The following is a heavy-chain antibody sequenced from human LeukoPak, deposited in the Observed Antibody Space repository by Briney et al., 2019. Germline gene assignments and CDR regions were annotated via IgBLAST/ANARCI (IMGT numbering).Heavy chain of an antibody. Sequence: GASVKVSCKASGYTFTGYYMHWVRQAPGQGLEWMGWINPNSGGTNYAQKFQGRDTMTRDTSISTAYMELSRLRSDDTAVYYCARKSHLTGTNQPWGQGTLVTVSS. D-gene: IGHD1-20*01. V-gene: IGHV1-2*02. CDR1: GYTFTGYY. J-gene: IGHJ5*02. CDR2: INPNSGGT. CDR3: ARKSHLTGTNQP.